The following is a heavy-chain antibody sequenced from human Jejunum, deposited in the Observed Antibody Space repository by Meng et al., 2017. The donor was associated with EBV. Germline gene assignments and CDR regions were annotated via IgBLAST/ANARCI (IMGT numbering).Heavy chain of an antibody. D-gene: IGHD6-13*01. Sequence: GQLVEAGGGWVKAGGSLRLAFAASGFTFRVHYMRWIRQAAGKGLEWVSYADSVKGRFTISRDNAKNSMCLQMSGLRAEDTAVYYCARKATTTRIPGNYFDYWGQGTLVTVSS. V-gene: IGHV3-11*01. CDR3: ARKATTTRIPGNYFDY. J-gene: IGHJ4*02. CDR1: GFTFRVHY.